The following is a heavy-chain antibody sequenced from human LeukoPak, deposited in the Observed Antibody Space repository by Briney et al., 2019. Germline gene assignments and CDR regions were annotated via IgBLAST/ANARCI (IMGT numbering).Heavy chain of an antibody. V-gene: IGHV3-64*01. Sequence: QSGGSLRLSCAASGFTFSNFAMYWVRQAPGKGLEYVSAINNNGRSTYYANSVKGRFTISRDNSKNTLYLQMGSLRAEDMGVYYCGRDPSRGGPANWFDPWGQGTLVTVSS. CDR3: GRDPSRGGPANWFDP. CDR2: INNNGRST. D-gene: IGHD3-16*01. J-gene: IGHJ5*02. CDR1: GFTFSNFA.